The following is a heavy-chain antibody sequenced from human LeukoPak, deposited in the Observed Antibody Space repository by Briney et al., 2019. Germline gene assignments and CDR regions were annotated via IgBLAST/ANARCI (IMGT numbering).Heavy chain of an antibody. V-gene: IGHV5-51*01. J-gene: IGHJ4*02. Sequence: GESLKISCKGSGYSFTSYWIGWVRQVPGRGLEWMGIIYPINSDTRYSPSFQGQVTISADKSISTAYLQWSSLKASDTAMYYCARRGRDELIYGVDSGSPYYLDYWGQGALVTVSS. D-gene: IGHD3-10*01. CDR1: GYSFTSYW. CDR2: IYPINSDT. CDR3: ARRGRDELIYGVDSGSPYYLDY.